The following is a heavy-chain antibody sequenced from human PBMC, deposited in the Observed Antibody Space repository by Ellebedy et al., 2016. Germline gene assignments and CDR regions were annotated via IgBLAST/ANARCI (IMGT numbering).Heavy chain of an antibody. V-gene: IGHV1-69*04. D-gene: IGHD3-22*01. CDR3: ARDRSGYYEY. CDR1: GYTFTSYD. Sequence: ASVKVSCKASGYTFTSYDINWVRQAPGQGLEWMGRIIPILGIANYAQKFQGRVTITADKSTSTAYMELSSLRSEDTAVYYCARDRSGYYEYWGQGTLVTVSS. CDR2: IIPILGIA. J-gene: IGHJ4*02.